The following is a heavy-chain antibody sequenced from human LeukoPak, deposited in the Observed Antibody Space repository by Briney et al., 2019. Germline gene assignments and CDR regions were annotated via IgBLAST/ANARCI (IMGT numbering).Heavy chain of an antibody. CDR1: GYTFTSYG. J-gene: IGHJ4*02. V-gene: IGHV1-18*01. CDR2: ISAYNGNT. D-gene: IGHD4-17*01. CDR3: ARWYGDYLSGFDY. Sequence: ASVKVSCKASGYTFTSYGISWVRQAPGQGLEWMGWISAYNGNTNYAQKLQGRVTMTTDTSTSTAYVELRSLRSDDTAVYYCARWYGDYLSGFDYWGQGTLVTVSS.